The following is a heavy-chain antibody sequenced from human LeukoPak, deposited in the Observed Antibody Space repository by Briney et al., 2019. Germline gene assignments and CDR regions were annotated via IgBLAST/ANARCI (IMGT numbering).Heavy chain of an antibody. V-gene: IGHV4-31*03. J-gene: IGHJ5*02. CDR2: ICYSGST. CDR3: ARDGSPYYGSGSYYKKGSWFDP. CDR1: GGSISSGGYY. Sequence: SQTLSRTCTVSGGSISSGGYYWSWIRQHPGKGLEWIGYICYSGSTYYNPSLKSRVTISVDTSKNQFSLKLSSVTAADTAVYYCARDGSPYYGSGSYYKKGSWFDPWGQGTLVTVSS. D-gene: IGHD3-10*01.